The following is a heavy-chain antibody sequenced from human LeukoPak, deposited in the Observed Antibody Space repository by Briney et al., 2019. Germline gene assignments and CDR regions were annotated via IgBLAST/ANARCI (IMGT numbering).Heavy chain of an antibody. Sequence: GGSLRLSCAASGFTFSSYAMSWVRQAPRKGLEWVSAISGSGGSTYYADSVKGRFTISRDNAKNSLYLQMNSLRAEDTAVYYCARDPLAFDIWGQGTMVTVSS. CDR3: ARDPLAFDI. CDR1: GFTFSSYA. CDR2: ISGSGGST. J-gene: IGHJ3*02. V-gene: IGHV3-23*01.